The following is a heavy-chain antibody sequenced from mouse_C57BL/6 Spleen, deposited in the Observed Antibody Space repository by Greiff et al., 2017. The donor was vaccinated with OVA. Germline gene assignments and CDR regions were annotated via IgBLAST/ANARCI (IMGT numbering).Heavy chain of an antibody. J-gene: IGHJ3*01. D-gene: IGHD1-3*01. CDR2: IYPGDGYT. CDR1: GYAFSSSW. CDR3: ARETKGGFAY. V-gene: IGHV1-82*01. Sequence: VKLVESGPELVKPGASVKISCKASGYAFSSSWMNWVKQRPGKGLEWIGRIYPGDGYTNYNGKFKGKATLTADKSSSTAYMQLSSLTSEDSAVYFCARETKGGFAYWGQGTLVTVSA.